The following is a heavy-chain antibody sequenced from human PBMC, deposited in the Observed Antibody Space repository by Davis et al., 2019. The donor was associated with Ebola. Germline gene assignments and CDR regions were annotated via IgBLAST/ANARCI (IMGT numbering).Heavy chain of an antibody. Sequence: MPSETLSLTCAISGDSVSSNSAAWNWIRQSPSRGLEWLGRTYYRSKWYNDYAVSVKSRITINPDTSKNQFSLQLNSVTPEDTAVYYCARVSFLELLVAFDIWGQGTMVTVSS. V-gene: IGHV6-1*01. CDR1: GDSVSSNSAA. J-gene: IGHJ3*02. CDR3: ARVSFLELLVAFDI. CDR2: TYYRSKWYN. D-gene: IGHD1-7*01.